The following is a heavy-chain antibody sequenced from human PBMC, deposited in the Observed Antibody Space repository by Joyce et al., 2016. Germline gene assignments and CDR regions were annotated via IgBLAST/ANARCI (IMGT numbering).Heavy chain of an antibody. CDR3: ASLFPFDY. CDR2: INHGGST. Sequence: QVQIQQWGAGLVKPSETLSLTCAVYGDSFRGNYWSWIRQSPGKGLEWIGDINHGGSTTYNPSLKSRVTMSVDTSKNQISLRVTSVTVADTAIYYCASLFPFDYWGQGTLVTVSS. CDR1: GDSFRGNY. J-gene: IGHJ4*02. V-gene: IGHV4-34*01.